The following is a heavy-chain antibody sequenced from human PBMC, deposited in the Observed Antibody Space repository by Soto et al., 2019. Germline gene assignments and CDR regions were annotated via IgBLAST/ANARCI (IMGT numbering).Heavy chain of an antibody. V-gene: IGHV3-53*01. D-gene: IGHD2-15*01. CDR1: GFTVISHY. CDR2: IYSNGST. J-gene: IGHJ6*02. Sequence: EVQLVESGGGLIQPGGSLRLSCAASGFTVISHYMSWVRQAPGKGLEWVSFIYSNGSTYYADSVKGRFSISRDNSNNMVYLQMDSLRAEDTAVYYCARGGQVRGGLDVWGQGTTVTVSS. CDR3: ARGGQVRGGLDV.